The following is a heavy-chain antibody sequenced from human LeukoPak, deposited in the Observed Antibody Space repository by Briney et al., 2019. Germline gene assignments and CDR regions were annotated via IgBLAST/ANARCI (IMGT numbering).Heavy chain of an antibody. CDR3: ARAPHYYGSGTYFDY. CDR1: GYSFTSYW. Sequence: GESLKISCKGSGYSFTSYWIGWVRQMPGRGLEWMGIIYPDDSETRYSPSFQGQVTISADKSISTAFLQWSSLKASDTAIYYCARAPHYYGSGTYFDYWGQGTLVTVSS. V-gene: IGHV5-51*01. J-gene: IGHJ4*02. D-gene: IGHD3-10*01. CDR2: IYPDDSET.